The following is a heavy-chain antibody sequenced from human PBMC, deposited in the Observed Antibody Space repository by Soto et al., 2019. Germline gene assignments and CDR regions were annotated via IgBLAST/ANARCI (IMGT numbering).Heavy chain of an antibody. CDR2: INAGNGNT. V-gene: IGHV1-3*05. Sequence: QVQLVQSGAEEKKPGASVKVSCKASGYTFTSYAMHWVRQAPGQRLEWMGWINAGNGNTKYSQKFQGRVTITRDTPASSAYMELSSLRSEDTAVYYCARVGGWFFPGCWGQGTLVTVSS. J-gene: IGHJ4*02. CDR1: GYTFTSYA. D-gene: IGHD2-15*01. CDR3: ARVGGWFFPGC.